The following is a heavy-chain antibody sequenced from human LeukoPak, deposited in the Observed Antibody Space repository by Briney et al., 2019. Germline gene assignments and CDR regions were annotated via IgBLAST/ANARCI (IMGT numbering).Heavy chain of an antibody. J-gene: IGHJ4*02. CDR2: ISSSSSYI. CDR3: ARVRAYDSSGYFFAY. V-gene: IGHV3-21*01. CDR1: GFTFSSYS. D-gene: IGHD3-22*01. Sequence: PGGSLRLSCAASGFTFSSYSMNWVRQAPGKGLEWVSSISSSSSYIYYADSVKGRFTISRDNAKNSLYLQMNSLRAEDTAVYYCARVRAYDSSGYFFAYWGQGTLVTVSS.